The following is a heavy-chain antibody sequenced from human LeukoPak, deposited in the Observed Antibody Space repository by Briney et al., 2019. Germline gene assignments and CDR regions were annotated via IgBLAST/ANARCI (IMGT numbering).Heavy chain of an antibody. D-gene: IGHD3-10*01. CDR1: GVTFSSYA. V-gene: IGHV3-23*01. Sequence: GRSLRLSCAASGVTFSSYAMSWVRQAPGKGLEWVSAICGRGGSRYYADSVKGRLPISRDHSKNTLYLQMNSVRGEDTAVYYCAKFFHPRGYYFDYWGQGTLVTVSS. J-gene: IGHJ4*02. CDR2: ICGRGGSR. CDR3: AKFFHPRGYYFDY.